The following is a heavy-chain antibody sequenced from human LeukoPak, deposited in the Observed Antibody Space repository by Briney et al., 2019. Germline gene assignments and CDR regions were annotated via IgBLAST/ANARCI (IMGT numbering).Heavy chain of an antibody. Sequence: VASVKVSCTASGYTFTGYYIHWVRQAPGQGLGWMGWINPDSGGTNYAQKFQGGVTMTRDTSISTAYMELSRLRSDDTAVYYCARDGLGGSGAFDIWGQGTMVTVSS. CDR2: INPDSGGT. D-gene: IGHD3-16*01. V-gene: IGHV1-2*02. CDR1: GYTFTGYY. J-gene: IGHJ3*02. CDR3: ARDGLGGSGAFDI.